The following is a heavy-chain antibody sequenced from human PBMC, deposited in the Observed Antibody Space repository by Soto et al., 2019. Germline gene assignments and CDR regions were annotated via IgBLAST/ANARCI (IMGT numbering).Heavy chain of an antibody. CDR1: GFTFDDYG. J-gene: IGHJ6*02. D-gene: IGHD3-10*01. V-gene: IGHV3-20*04. CDR2: INWSGGAT. CDR3: ARAYGGSGSYQYYYGMDV. Sequence: PGGSLRLSCAASGFTFDDYGMNWVRQAPGKGLEWVSGINWSGGATGYADSVKGRFTISRDNAKNSLYLQMYSLRAEDTSLYYCARAYGGSGSYQYYYGMDVWGQGTTVTVSS.